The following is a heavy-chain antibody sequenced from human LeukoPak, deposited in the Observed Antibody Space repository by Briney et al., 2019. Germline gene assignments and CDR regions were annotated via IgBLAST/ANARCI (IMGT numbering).Heavy chain of an antibody. Sequence: GGSLRLSCAASGFTFSSYAMHWVRQAPGKGLDWVAVIPYDGSKKYYADSVQGRFTISRDNSKNTMYLQMNSLRSEDTAVYYCARDGASRGAPDDYWGQGTLVTVSS. CDR3: ARDGASRGAPDDY. J-gene: IGHJ4*02. CDR2: IPYDGSKK. D-gene: IGHD2-15*01. V-gene: IGHV3-30-3*01. CDR1: GFTFSSYA.